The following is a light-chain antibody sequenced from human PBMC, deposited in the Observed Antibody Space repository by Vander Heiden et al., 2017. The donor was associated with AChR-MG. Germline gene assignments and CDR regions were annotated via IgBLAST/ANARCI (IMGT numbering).Light chain of an antibody. CDR1: SSDVGGYNL. Sequence: QSALPQPRSVSGSPGQSDTISCTGTSSDVGGYNLVSWYQQHPGRAPNLMIYDVSKRPSGVPDRFSGSKSGNTASLTISGLQTEDEADYYCCSYAGSYTVVFGGGTKLTVL. CDR2: DVS. V-gene: IGLV2-11*01. J-gene: IGLJ2*01. CDR3: CSYAGSYTVV.